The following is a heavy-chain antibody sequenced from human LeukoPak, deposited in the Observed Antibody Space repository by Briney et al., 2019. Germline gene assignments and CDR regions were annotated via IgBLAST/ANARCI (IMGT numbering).Heavy chain of an antibody. CDR1: GFTFSSFW. D-gene: IGHD3-16*02. Sequence: GGSLRLSCAASGFTFSSFWMHWVRQAPGKGLVWVSRINRDGSSTMYADSVKGRFTISRDNAKNTLYLQMNSLRADDTAVYYCASDALMITFGGVIGWGQGTLVTVSS. J-gene: IGHJ4*02. V-gene: IGHV3-74*03. CDR3: ASDALMITFGGVIG. CDR2: INRDGSST.